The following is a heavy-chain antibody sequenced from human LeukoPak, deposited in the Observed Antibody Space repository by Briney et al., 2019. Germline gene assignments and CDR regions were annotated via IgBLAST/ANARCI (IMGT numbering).Heavy chain of an antibody. CDR3: ARAENGRIVGATGY. J-gene: IGHJ4*02. Sequence: ASVKVSCKASGYTFTGHYMHWVRQAPGQGLEWMGWINPNSGGTNYAQKFQGRVTMTRDTSISTAYMELSRLRSDDTAVYYCARAENGRIVGATGYWGQGTLVTVSS. CDR1: GYTFTGHY. V-gene: IGHV1-2*02. CDR2: INPNSGGT. D-gene: IGHD1-26*01.